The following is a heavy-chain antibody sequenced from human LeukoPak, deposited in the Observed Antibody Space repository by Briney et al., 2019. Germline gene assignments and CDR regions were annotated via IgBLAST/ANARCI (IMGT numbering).Heavy chain of an antibody. J-gene: IGHJ6*03. V-gene: IGHV4-4*07. CDR1: GGSFSGYY. CDR2: IYTSGNT. Sequence: SETLSLTCAVYGGSFSGYYWSWIRQPAGKGLEWIGRIYTSGNTNYNPSLKSRVTMSVDTSKNQFSLKLSSVTAADTAVYYCAREAGFGVNMDVWGKGTTVTISS. CDR3: AREAGFGVNMDV. D-gene: IGHD3-10*01.